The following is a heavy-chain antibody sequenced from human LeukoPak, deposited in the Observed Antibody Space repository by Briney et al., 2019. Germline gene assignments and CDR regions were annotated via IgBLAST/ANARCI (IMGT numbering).Heavy chain of an antibody. Sequence: GASVKVSCKASGGTFSSYAISWVRQAPGQGLEWMGGIIPIFGTANYAQKFQGRVTITTDESTSTAYMELSSLRSEDTAVYYCARSGWGNYERFDPWGQGTLVTVSS. CDR1: GGTFSSYA. CDR2: IIPIFGTA. V-gene: IGHV1-69*05. J-gene: IGHJ5*02. D-gene: IGHD1-7*01. CDR3: ARSGWGNYERFDP.